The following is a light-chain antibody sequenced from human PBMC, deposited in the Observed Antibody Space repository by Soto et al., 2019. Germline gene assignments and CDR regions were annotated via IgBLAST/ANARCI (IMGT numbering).Light chain of an antibody. J-gene: IGKJ1*01. Sequence: DIVMTQSPDSLAVSLGERATINCKSSRSVLYSSNNKNYLAWYQQKPGQPPKLLIYWASSRESGVPGRFSGSGSGTDFTLTISSLQAEDVAVYYCQQYYSTPRTFGQGIKVDIK. V-gene: IGKV4-1*01. CDR1: RSVLYSSNNKNY. CDR3: QQYYSTPRT. CDR2: WAS.